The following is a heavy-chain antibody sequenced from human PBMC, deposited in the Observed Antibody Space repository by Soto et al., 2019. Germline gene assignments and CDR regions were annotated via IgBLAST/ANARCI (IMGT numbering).Heavy chain of an antibody. Sequence: GGSLRLSCAASGFAFSSYAMSWVRQAPGKGLEWVSAISGSGSSTYYADSVKGRFTISRDNAKNTLHLQMNSLRDEDTAVYYCARDGLGKNNHWGQGTLVTVSS. CDR1: GFAFSSYA. CDR2: ISGSGSST. J-gene: IGHJ5*02. D-gene: IGHD3-10*01. CDR3: ARDGLGKNNH. V-gene: IGHV3-23*01.